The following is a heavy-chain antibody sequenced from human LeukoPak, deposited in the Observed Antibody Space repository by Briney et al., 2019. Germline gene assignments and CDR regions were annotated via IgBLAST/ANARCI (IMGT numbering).Heavy chain of an antibody. J-gene: IGHJ4*02. V-gene: IGHV4-38-2*02. D-gene: IGHD3-9*01. Sequence: SETLSLTCTVSGYSISSGYYWGWIRQPPGKGLEWIGSIYHSGSTYYNPSLKSRVTISVDMSKNQFSLKLSSVTAADTAVYYCARQGDILTGYDWGQGTLVTVSS. CDR3: ARQGDILTGYD. CDR2: IYHSGST. CDR1: GYSISSGYY.